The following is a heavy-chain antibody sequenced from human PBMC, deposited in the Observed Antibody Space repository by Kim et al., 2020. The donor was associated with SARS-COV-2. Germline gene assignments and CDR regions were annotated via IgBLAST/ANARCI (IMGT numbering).Heavy chain of an antibody. J-gene: IGHJ4*02. CDR1: GFTFSSYS. Sequence: GGSLRLSCAASGFTFSSYSMNWVRQAPGKGLEWVSYISSSSSTIYYADSVKGRFTISRDNAKNSLYLQMNSLRDEDTAVYYCASPQWTSGSYSNWGQGTLVTVSS. CDR2: ISSSSSTI. D-gene: IGHD1-26*01. V-gene: IGHV3-48*02. CDR3: ASPQWTSGSYSN.